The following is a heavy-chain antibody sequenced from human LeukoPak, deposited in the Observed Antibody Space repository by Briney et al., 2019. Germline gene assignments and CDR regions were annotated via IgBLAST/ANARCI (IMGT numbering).Heavy chain of an antibody. V-gene: IGHV3-23*01. CDR3: VRRGGSDGWGAFDI. Sequence: GGSLRLSCAASEFTFSNYVMNWVRQAPGKGLEWVSSIRQSGDITYYADSVRGRFTISRDNSKNTLSLQMNSLSREDTAIYYCVRRGGSDGWGAFDIWGQGTVVTVSS. J-gene: IGHJ3*02. CDR1: EFTFSNYV. CDR2: IRQSGDIT. D-gene: IGHD5-24*01.